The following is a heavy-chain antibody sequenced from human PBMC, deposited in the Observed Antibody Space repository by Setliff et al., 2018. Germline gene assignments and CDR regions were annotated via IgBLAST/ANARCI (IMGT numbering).Heavy chain of an antibody. Sequence: AGGSLRLSCAASGFTFSTYRMHWVRQAPGKGLEWVAVIWDDGGNKYHADSVKGRFTISRDNSKNTLYLQMNSLGPEDTAVYYCARTCSGSGCYAGLESWGQGTPVTVSS. CDR1: GFTFSTYR. J-gene: IGHJ4*02. V-gene: IGHV3-33*08. CDR2: IWDDGGNK. CDR3: ARTCSGSGCYAGLES. D-gene: IGHD2-15*01.